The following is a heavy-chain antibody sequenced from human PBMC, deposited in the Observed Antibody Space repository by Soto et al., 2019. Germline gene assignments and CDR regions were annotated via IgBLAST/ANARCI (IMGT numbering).Heavy chain of an antibody. CDR3: ARGKLSDYVWGSYRYHFDY. CDR2: IFHSGTT. Sequence: SETLSLTCAVSGEYISNGYYWAWIRQPPGKWLEWIGSIFHSGTTYYNPSIKSRVTIAVDTSKNQFSLKLSSVTAADTAVYYCARGKLSDYVWGSYRYHFDYWGQGTVVTVSS. D-gene: IGHD3-16*02. V-gene: IGHV4-38-2*01. J-gene: IGHJ4*02. CDR1: GEYISNGYY.